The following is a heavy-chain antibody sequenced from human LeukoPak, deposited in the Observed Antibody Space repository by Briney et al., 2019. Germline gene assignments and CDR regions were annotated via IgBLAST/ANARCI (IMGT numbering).Heavy chain of an antibody. CDR3: ARGGGSGYNAFDI. D-gene: IGHD2-15*01. CDR2: INPSGGST. CDR1: GYPFTNYF. V-gene: IGHV1-46*03. J-gene: IGHJ3*02. Sequence: ASVKVSCKASGYPFTNYFMHWIRQAPGQGLEWMGIINPSGGSTNYAQKFQGGVTMTGDTSTSTVYMDLSSLRSEDTAVYYCARGGGSGYNAFDIWGQGTMVTVSS.